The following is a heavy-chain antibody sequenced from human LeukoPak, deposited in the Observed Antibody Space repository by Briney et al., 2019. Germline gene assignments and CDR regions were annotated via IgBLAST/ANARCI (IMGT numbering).Heavy chain of an antibody. J-gene: IGHJ2*01. CDR3: ARQNYGDYVFDL. D-gene: IGHD4-17*01. V-gene: IGHV4-34*01. CDR1: GGSFSGYY. CDR2: INHSGST. Sequence: PSETLSLTCAVYGGSFSGYYWRWIRQPSGKGLEWIGEINHSGSTNYNPSLKSRVTISIDTSKNQFSLKLSSVTAADSAVYYCARQNYGDYVFDLWGRGTLVTVSS.